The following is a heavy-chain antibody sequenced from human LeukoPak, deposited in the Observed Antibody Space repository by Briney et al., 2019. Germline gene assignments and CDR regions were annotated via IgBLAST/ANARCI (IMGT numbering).Heavy chain of an antibody. J-gene: IGHJ3*02. V-gene: IGHV4-38-2*02. CDR3: ARDLYDSSGYSGAFDI. CDR1: GYSISSGYY. D-gene: IGHD3-22*01. CDR2: IYHSGST. Sequence: PSETLSLTCAVSGYSISSGYYWGWIRQPPGKGLEWIGSIYHSGSTYYNPSLKSRVTISVDTSKNQFSLKLSSVTAADTAVYYCARDLYDSSGYSGAFDIWGQGTMVTVSS.